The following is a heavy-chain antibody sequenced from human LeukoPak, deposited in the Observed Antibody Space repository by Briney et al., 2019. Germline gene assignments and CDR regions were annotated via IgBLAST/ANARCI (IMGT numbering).Heavy chain of an antibody. Sequence: ASVKVSCKASGYTFTSYGISWVRQAPGQGLEWMGWISAYNGNTNYAQKFQGRVTMTTDTSTSTAYMDLRSLRSDDTAVYYCATARRQGYYDDSAIYWGQGTLVTVSS. CDR1: GYTFTSYG. CDR3: ATARRQGYYDDSAIY. D-gene: IGHD3-22*01. CDR2: ISAYNGNT. J-gene: IGHJ4*02. V-gene: IGHV1-18*01.